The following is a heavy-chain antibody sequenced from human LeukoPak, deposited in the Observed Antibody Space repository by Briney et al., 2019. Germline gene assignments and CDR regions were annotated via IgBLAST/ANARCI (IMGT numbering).Heavy chain of an antibody. J-gene: IGHJ5*02. CDR1: GFTFSSYW. V-gene: IGHV3-7*02. Sequence: PGGSLRLSCAASGFTFSSYWMTWVRQAPGKGLEWVANIKQDGSEKYYVDSVKGRFTISRDNDKNSLYLQMNSLRAEDTAVYYCATGVCSSTSCAPLWFDPWGQGTLVTVSS. CDR3: ATGVCSSTSCAPLWFDP. D-gene: IGHD2-2*01. CDR2: IKQDGSEK.